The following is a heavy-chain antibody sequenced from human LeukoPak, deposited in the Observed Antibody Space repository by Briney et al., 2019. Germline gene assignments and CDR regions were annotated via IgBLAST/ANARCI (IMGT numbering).Heavy chain of an antibody. Sequence: GESLKISCKGSGYSFTSYWIGWVRQMPGKGLEWMGIIYPGDSDTRYSPSFQGRVTISADKSISTAYLQWSSLKASDTAMYYCARQRDILTGFSTFDYWGQGTLVTVSS. V-gene: IGHV5-51*01. CDR2: IYPGDSDT. D-gene: IGHD3-9*01. J-gene: IGHJ4*02. CDR3: ARQRDILTGFSTFDY. CDR1: GYSFTSYW.